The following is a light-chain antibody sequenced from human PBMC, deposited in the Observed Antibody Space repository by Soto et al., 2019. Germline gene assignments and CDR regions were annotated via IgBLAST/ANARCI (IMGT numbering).Light chain of an antibody. CDR1: HDITSY. CDR2: DAS. J-gene: IGKJ3*01. CDR3: QKCDYPPF. V-gene: IGKV1-33*01. Sequence: DIQMTQSPSSLSASVGDRVTITCQASHDITSYLNWYQHKPGKAPKLLIYDASILEAGVPSRFRGRGSGTVFTFTIPPPQPEYVPTFYCQKCDYPPFFAPGPTVDFK.